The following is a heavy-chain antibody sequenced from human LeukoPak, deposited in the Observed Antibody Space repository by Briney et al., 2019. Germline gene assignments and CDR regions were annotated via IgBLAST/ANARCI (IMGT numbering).Heavy chain of an antibody. CDR2: INHSGST. CDR3: ARFYKHYYYMDV. Sequence: SETLSLTCAVYGGSFSGYYWSWIRQPPGKGLEWIGEINHSGSTNYNPSLKSRVTISVDTSKNQFPLKLSSVTAADTAVYYCARFYKHYYYMDVWGKGTTVTVSS. J-gene: IGHJ6*03. D-gene: IGHD5-24*01. V-gene: IGHV4-34*01. CDR1: GGSFSGYY.